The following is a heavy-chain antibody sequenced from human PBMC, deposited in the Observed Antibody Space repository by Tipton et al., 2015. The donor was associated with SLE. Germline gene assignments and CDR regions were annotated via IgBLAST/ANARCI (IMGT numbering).Heavy chain of an antibody. D-gene: IGHD3-22*01. Sequence: TLSLTCTVSGGSISSGDYYWSWIRQPPGKGLEWIGYIYYSGSTNYNPSLKSRVTISVDTSKNQFSLKLSSVTAADTAVYYCAKDNFYDSSGYLNAFDIWGQGTMVTVSS. J-gene: IGHJ3*02. CDR3: AKDNFYDSSGYLNAFDI. V-gene: IGHV4-61*08. CDR1: GGSISSGDYY. CDR2: IYYSGST.